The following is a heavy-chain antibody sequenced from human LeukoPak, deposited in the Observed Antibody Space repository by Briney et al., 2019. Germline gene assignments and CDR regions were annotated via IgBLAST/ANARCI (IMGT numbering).Heavy chain of an antibody. D-gene: IGHD6-19*01. CDR2: INHSGST. J-gene: IGHJ5*02. Sequence: SETLCLTCAVYGVSFSGYYWSWIRQPPGKGLEWIAEINHSGSTNYNPSLKSRLTISVDTSKNKFSLKLSSVPAAVTAVYYCARGRKSEGYSSGWSRGASNWFDPWGQGTLVSVST. CDR1: GVSFSGYY. CDR3: ARGRKSEGYSSGWSRGASNWFDP. V-gene: IGHV4-34*01.